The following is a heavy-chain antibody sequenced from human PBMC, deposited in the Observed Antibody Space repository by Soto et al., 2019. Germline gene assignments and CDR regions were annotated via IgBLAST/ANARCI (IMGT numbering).Heavy chain of an antibody. D-gene: IGHD3-3*01. V-gene: IGHV3-30*18. CDR3: AKDSGDDFWSGYQSP. J-gene: IGHJ5*02. CDR1: GFTFSSYG. CDR2: ISYDGSNK. Sequence: QVQLVESGGGVVQPGRSLRLSCAASGFTFSSYGMHWVGQAPGKGLEWVAVISYDGSNKYYADSVKGRFTISRDNSKNTLYLQMNRLRAEDTAVYYCAKDSGDDFWSGYQSPWGQGTLVTVSS.